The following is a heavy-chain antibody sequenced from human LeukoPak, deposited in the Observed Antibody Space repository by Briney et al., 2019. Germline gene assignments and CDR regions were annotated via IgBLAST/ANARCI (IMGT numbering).Heavy chain of an antibody. V-gene: IGHV3-21*05. J-gene: IGHJ4*02. CDR3: ARATRIAVAEFFFDY. CDR1: GFSFSKYS. CDR2: ISSSSSYI. D-gene: IGHD6-13*01. Sequence: GGSLRLSCAASGFSFSKYSMNWVRQAPGKGLEWVSYISSSSSYIYYADSVKGRFTISRDNAKNSLYLQMNSLRAEDTALYYCARATRIAVAEFFFDYWGQGTLVTVSS.